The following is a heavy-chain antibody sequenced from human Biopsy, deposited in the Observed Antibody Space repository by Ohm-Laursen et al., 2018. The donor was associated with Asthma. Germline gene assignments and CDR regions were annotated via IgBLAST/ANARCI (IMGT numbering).Heavy chain of an antibody. CDR3: ARIQLYGSTWANDF. D-gene: IGHD6-13*01. CDR1: GYTFISYA. Sequence: SVKVSCKASGYTFISYAIHWVRQAPGQRLEWMGWINAGNGNTKYSQKFQGRVTITRDTSASTAYMELSSLRSEDTAVYYCARIQLYGSTWANDFWGQGTLVTVSS. V-gene: IGHV1-3*01. J-gene: IGHJ4*02. CDR2: INAGNGNT.